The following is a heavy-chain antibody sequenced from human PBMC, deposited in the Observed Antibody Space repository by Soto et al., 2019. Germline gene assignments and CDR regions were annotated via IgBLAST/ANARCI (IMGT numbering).Heavy chain of an antibody. D-gene: IGHD6-19*01. J-gene: IGHJ5*02. Sequence: QVQLVQSGAEVKKPGASVKVSCKASGYTFTSYAMHWVRQAPGQRLEWMGWINAGNGNTKYSQKFQGRVTITRDTSASTAYMELSSLRSEDTAVYYCARVRVSSGETEKYYWFDPWVQGTLVTVSA. V-gene: IGHV1-3*01. CDR2: INAGNGNT. CDR1: GYTFTSYA. CDR3: ARVRVSSGETEKYYWFDP.